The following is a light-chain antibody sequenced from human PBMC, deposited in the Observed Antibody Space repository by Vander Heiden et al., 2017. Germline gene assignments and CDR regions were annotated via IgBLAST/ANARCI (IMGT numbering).Light chain of an antibody. CDR3: QQPNSYHPYT. CDR1: QGISSY. V-gene: IGKV1-9*01. Sequence: DIQLTQSPSFLSASVGDRVTITCRASQGISSYLAWYQQKPGKAPKLLIYAASTLQSGVPSRFSGSGNGTEFTLTISSRQPEAFATYSCQQPNSYHPYTFGQGTKVEIK. J-gene: IGKJ2*01. CDR2: AAS.